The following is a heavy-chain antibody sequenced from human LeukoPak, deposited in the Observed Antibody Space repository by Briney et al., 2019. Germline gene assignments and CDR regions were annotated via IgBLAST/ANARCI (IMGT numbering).Heavy chain of an antibody. D-gene: IGHD3-22*01. V-gene: IGHV4-4*07. J-gene: IGHJ5*02. CDR2: IYTSGST. CDR1: GGSISSCY. CDR3: ARPYYYDSRIDP. Sequence: PSETLSLTCTVSGGSISSCYWSWIRQPAGKGLEWIGRIYTSGSTYYNPSLKSRVTMSADTSKNQLSLKLSSVTAADTAVYYCARPYYYDSRIDPWGQGILVTVSS.